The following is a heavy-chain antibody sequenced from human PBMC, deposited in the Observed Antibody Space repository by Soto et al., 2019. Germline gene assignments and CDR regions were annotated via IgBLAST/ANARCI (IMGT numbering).Heavy chain of an antibody. J-gene: IGHJ3*02. CDR2: MNPNSGNT. CDR1: GYTFTSYD. CDR3: ARLSHYDFWSGYPDAFDI. D-gene: IGHD3-3*01. Sequence: ASVKVSCKASGYTFTSYDINWVRQATGQGLEWMGWMNPNSGNTGYAQKFQGRVTMTRNTSISTAYMELSSLRSEDTAVYYCARLSHYDFWSGYPDAFDIWGQWTMVT. V-gene: IGHV1-8*01.